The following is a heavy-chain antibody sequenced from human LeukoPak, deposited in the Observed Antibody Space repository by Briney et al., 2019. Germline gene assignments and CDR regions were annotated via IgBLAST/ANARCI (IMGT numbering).Heavy chain of an antibody. Sequence: ASVKVSCKASGYTFTSYGISWVRQAPGQGLEWMGWISAYYGNTNYAQKLQGRVTMTTDTSTSTAYMGLRSLRSDDTAVYYCARDGPADQIWFGERNPTDYWGQGTLVTVSS. J-gene: IGHJ4*02. CDR2: ISAYYGNT. D-gene: IGHD3-10*01. CDR1: GYTFTSYG. V-gene: IGHV1-18*01. CDR3: ARDGPADQIWFGERNPTDY.